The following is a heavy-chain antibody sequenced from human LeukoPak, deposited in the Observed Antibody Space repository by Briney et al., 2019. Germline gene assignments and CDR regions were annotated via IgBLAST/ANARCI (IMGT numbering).Heavy chain of an antibody. J-gene: IGHJ4*02. Sequence: PGGSLRLSCAASGFTFSSYGMHWVRQAPGKGLEWVAVIWYDGSNKYYADSVKGRFTISRDNAKNSLYLQMSSLRAEDTAVYYCARGGSSSWYWGQGTLVTVSS. V-gene: IGHV3-33*01. CDR1: GFTFSSYG. CDR2: IWYDGSNK. D-gene: IGHD6-13*01. CDR3: ARGGSSSWY.